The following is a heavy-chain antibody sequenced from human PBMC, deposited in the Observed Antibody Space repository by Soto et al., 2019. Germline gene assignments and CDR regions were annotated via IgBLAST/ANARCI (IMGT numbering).Heavy chain of an antibody. CDR1: GASISSYY. J-gene: IGHJ6*02. V-gene: IGHV4-59*01. CDR3: ARAAYGSGSYYAPYYYYSMDV. D-gene: IGHD3-10*01. CDR2: ILYTGNT. Sequence: PSETLSLTCTVSGASISSYYWSWIRQPPGKGLEWLGYILYTGNTNYSPSLKSRVTMSVDTSKNQVSLKLSAVTAADTAVYFCARAAYGSGSYYAPYYYYSMDVWGQGTTVTFSS.